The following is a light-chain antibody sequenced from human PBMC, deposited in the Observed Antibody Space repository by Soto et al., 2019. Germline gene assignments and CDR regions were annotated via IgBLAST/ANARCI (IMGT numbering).Light chain of an antibody. J-gene: IGKJ4*01. Sequence: DIQLTQSPTFLSASVGDRVTITCRASQGISSYLAWYQQKPGKAPKLLIYAASTLQSGVPSRFSGSGYGTEFTLTISSLQPEDFATYYCQQLNSYPFTFGGGTKVEIK. CDR3: QQLNSYPFT. CDR1: QGISSY. CDR2: AAS. V-gene: IGKV1-9*01.